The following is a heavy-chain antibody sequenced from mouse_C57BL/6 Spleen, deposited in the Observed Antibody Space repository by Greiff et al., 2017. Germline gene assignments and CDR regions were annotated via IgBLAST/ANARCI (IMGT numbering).Heavy chain of an antibody. CDR1: GFSLTSYG. Sequence: VQGVESGPGLVAPSQSLSITCTVSGFSLTSYGVSWVRQPPGKGLEWLGVIWGDGSTNYHSALISRLSISKDNSKSQVFVKLNSLQTDDTATYYCAKSIVTTHYYAMDYWGQGTSVTVSS. D-gene: IGHD2-5*01. V-gene: IGHV2-3*01. CDR2: IWGDGST. J-gene: IGHJ4*01. CDR3: AKSIVTTHYYAMDY.